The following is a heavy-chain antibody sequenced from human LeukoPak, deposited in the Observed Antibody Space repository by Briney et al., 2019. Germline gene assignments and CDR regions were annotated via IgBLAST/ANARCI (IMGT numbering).Heavy chain of an antibody. CDR1: KFTVSSNY. D-gene: IGHD4-17*01. V-gene: IGHV3-66*01. J-gene: IGHJ4*02. CDR3: ARDPPGDYGLND. CDR2: IYDGGRT. Sequence: GGSLRLSCAASKFTVSSNYMSWVRQAPGKGLEWVSVIYDGGRTYYANSVKGRFTSSRDNSKNTFYLQMNTLRVEDTAMYYCARDPPGDYGLNDWGQGNLVTVSS.